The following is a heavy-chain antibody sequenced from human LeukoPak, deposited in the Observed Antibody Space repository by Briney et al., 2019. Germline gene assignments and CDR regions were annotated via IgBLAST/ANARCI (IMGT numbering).Heavy chain of an antibody. D-gene: IGHD3-10*01. CDR1: GYTFTGYY. CDR3: ASENYYGSGSSAPFDY. Sequence: VASVKVSCKASGYTFTGYYMHWVRQAPGQGLEWMGWINPNSGGTNYAQKFQGRVTMTRDTSISTAYMELSRLRSDDTAVYYCASENYYGSGSSAPFDYWGQGTLVTVSS. V-gene: IGHV1-2*02. J-gene: IGHJ4*02. CDR2: INPNSGGT.